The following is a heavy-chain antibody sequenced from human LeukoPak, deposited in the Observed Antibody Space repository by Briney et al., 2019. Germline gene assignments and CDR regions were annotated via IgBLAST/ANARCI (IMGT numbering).Heavy chain of an antibody. CDR1: GGSISSGSYY. CDR3: ASGPIITIFGVVTPGAFDI. CDR2: IYTSGST. Sequence: PSETLSLTCTVSGGSISSGSYYWSWIRQPAGKGLEWIGRIYTSGSTNYNPSLKSRVTISVDTSENQFSLKLSSVTAADTAVYYCASGPIITIFGVVTPGAFDIWGQGTMVTVSS. J-gene: IGHJ3*02. V-gene: IGHV4-61*02. D-gene: IGHD3-3*01.